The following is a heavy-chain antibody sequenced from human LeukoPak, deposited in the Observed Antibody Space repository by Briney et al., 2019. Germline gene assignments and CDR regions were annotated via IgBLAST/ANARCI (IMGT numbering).Heavy chain of an antibody. CDR2: ISGSGETT. J-gene: IGHJ4*02. Sequence: GGSLRLSCVASGFTFSTYALTWVRQAPGRGLEWVSAISGSGETTFYAASVKGRFTISRDNSKNTLYVQLDSLRAEDTAVYYCAKSGGLVRGVLGYWGQGTLVTVSS. CDR1: GFTFSTYA. V-gene: IGHV3-23*01. D-gene: IGHD3-10*01. CDR3: AKSGGLVRGVLGY.